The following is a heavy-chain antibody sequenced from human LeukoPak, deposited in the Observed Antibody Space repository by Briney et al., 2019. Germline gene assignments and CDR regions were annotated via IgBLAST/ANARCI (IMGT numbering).Heavy chain of an antibody. V-gene: IGHV1-2*02. Sequence: ASVKVSCKASGYTFTGYYMHWVRQAPGQGLEWMGWINPNSGGTNYAQKFQGRVTMTRDTSISTAYMELSRLRSDDTAVYYCARVKVETYYYGSGSYPFDYWGQGTLVTVSS. CDR1: GYTFTGYY. CDR3: ARVKVETYYYGSGSYPFDY. D-gene: IGHD3-10*01. J-gene: IGHJ4*02. CDR2: INPNSGGT.